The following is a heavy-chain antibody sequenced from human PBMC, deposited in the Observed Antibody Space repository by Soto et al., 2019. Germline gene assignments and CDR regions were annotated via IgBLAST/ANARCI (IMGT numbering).Heavy chain of an antibody. V-gene: IGHV5-10-1*01. D-gene: IGHD3-10*01. J-gene: IGHJ6*02. CDR2: IDPSDSYT. CDR1: GYSFTSYW. CDR3: ARHPSMVRDYYGMDV. Sequence: PGESLKISCKGSGYSFTSYWISWVRQMPGKGLEWMGRIDPSDSYTNYSPSFQGHVTISADKSISTAYLQWSSLKASDTAMYYWARHPSMVRDYYGMDVWGQGTTVTVSS.